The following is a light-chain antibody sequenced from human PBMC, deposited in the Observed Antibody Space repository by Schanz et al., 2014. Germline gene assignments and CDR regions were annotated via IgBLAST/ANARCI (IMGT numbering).Light chain of an antibody. CDR2: DVS. V-gene: IGLV2-8*01. Sequence: SALTQPPSASGSPGQSVAISCTGTSSDVGGYNYVSWYQHHPGKAPKLMIYDVSKRPSGVPDRFSGSKSGNTAFLTVSGVQAEDEADYYCSSYTSSSTLVFGGGTKLTVL. CDR1: SSDVGGYNY. CDR3: SSYTSSSTLV. J-gene: IGLJ3*02.